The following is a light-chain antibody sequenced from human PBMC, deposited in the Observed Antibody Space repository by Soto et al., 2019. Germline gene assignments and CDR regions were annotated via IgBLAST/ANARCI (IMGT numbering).Light chain of an antibody. CDR1: QSVNDNY. CDR2: GAS. J-gene: IGKJ1*01. CDR3: QQYAASPRT. V-gene: IGKV3-20*01. Sequence: EIVLTQSPGTLSLSPRERATLSCRASQSVNDNYLAWYQHKPGQAPRLLIYGASSRAPGIPDRFSGSGSGTDCTLTISRLEPEDFAIYYCQQYAASPRTFGQGPQAEVK.